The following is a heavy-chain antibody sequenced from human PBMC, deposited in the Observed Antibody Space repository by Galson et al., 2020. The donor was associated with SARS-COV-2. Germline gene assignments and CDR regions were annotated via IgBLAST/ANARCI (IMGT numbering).Heavy chain of an antibody. CDR3: ARETDDHTISPYDY. J-gene: IGHJ4*02. Sequence: GGSLRLSCAASGFALSNTAMHWVRQAPGKGRGWDAISSYDGTTKYKSNSVKGRFTITRDISQNTLYLQMNSLRPEDTAVYYCARETDDHTISPYDYWGQGPLVIVSS. V-gene: IGHV3-30*04. CDR2: SSYDGTTK. D-gene: IGHD2-2*01. CDR1: GFALSNTA.